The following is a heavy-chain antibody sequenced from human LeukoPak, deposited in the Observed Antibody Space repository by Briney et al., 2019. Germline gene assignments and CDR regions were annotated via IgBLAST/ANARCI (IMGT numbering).Heavy chain of an antibody. CDR2: IFSGGGT. D-gene: IGHD3-9*01. CDR3: ARDRLHYDSLTGYPAD. V-gene: IGHV3-66*01. CDR1: GFTVSSSY. Sequence: GGSLRLSCAASGFTVSSSYMNWVRQAPGKGLEWVSLIFSGGGTYYADSMKGRFTISRDNSKNTLYLQMNSLRAEDTAVYYCARDRLHYDSLTGYPADWGQGTLVTVSS. J-gene: IGHJ4*02.